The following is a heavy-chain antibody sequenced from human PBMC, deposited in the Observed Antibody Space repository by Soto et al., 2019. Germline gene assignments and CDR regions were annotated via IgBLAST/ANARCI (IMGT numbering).Heavy chain of an antibody. CDR1: GGSISSAAYY. J-gene: IGHJ4*02. D-gene: IGHD5-18*01. V-gene: IGHV4-31*03. CDR3: AREYTYGSNFFDC. CDR2: VSHSGST. Sequence: QVRLQESGPGLVKPSQTLSLTCTVSGGSISSAAYYWSWIRQHPGKGLEWIGYVSHSGSTYYNPSLKSRVIISVDTSKNQCSLSLTSGTAAGTAVYYCAREYTYGSNFFDCWGQGALVTVSS.